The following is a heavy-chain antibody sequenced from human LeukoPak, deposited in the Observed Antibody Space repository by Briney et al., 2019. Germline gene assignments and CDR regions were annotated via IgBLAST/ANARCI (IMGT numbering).Heavy chain of an antibody. J-gene: IGHJ4*02. D-gene: IGHD4-17*01. CDR3: AKGTYGDYDY. Sequence: GGSLRLSCAASGFTLSSYAMHWVRQAPGKGLEWVAGISYDGSNKYYADSVKGRFTISRDDSKNTLYLQMNNLRAEDTALYYCAKGTYGDYDYWGQGTLVTVSS. CDR1: GFTLSSYA. CDR2: ISYDGSNK. V-gene: IGHV3-30-3*01.